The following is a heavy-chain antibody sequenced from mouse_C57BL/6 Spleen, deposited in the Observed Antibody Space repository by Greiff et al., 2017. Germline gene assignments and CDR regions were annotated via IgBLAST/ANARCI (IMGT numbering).Heavy chain of an antibody. V-gene: IGHV1-47*01. CDR3: ARRGRLEGFAY. CDR1: GYTFTTYP. Sequence: LQESGAELVKPGASVKMSCKASGYTFTTYPIEWMKQNPGKSLEWIGNFHPYNDDTKYNEKFKGKATLTVEKSSSTAYLELSRLTSDDSAVYYCARRGRLEGFAYWGQGTLVTVSA. CDR2: FHPYNDDT. J-gene: IGHJ3*01.